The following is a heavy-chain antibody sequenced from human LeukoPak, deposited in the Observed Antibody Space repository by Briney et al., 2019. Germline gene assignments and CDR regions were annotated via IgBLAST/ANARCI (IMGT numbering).Heavy chain of an antibody. J-gene: IGHJ4*02. CDR2: ISNAGST. Sequence: SETLSLTCSVSGGSITSSYWTWVRQPPGKGLEFIGYISNAGSTNYNPSLKSRVTISVDTAKNRLSVNLTSVTDADTAVYYCARGGLRYFDWLPKDYFDYWGQGTLVTVSS. CDR3: ARGGLRYFDWLPKDYFDY. CDR1: GGSITSSY. V-gene: IGHV4-59*01. D-gene: IGHD3-9*01.